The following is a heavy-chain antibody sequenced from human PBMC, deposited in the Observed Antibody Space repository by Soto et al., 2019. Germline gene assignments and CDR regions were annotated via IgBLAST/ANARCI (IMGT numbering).Heavy chain of an antibody. CDR3: ARDHSGYDGGYFDY. D-gene: IGHD5-12*01. CDR1: GGTFSSYT. Sequence: QVQLVQSGAEVKKPGSSVKVSCKASGGTFSSYTISWVRQAPGQGLEWMGRIIPILGIANYAQKFQGRVKITADNSPSTAKMERSSLRSEDRAVYYCARDHSGYDGGYFDYGGQGTLFTVSS. CDR2: IIPILGIA. V-gene: IGHV1-69*08. J-gene: IGHJ4*02.